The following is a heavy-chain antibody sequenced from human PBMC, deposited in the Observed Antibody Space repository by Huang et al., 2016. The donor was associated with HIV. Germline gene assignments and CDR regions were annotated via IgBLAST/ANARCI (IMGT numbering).Heavy chain of an antibody. V-gene: IGHV7-4-1*02. D-gene: IGHD3-22*01. CDR1: GYTFSGYS. J-gene: IGHJ4*02. CDR3: ARDDFAGYYSDGTGYGSFDS. Sequence: QVQLVQSASELKKPGASVKVSCKASGYTFSGYSINVVRQAPGEGLEWMGRINTHTVNPTYAQAFTGRFVFSLDTSVRTAFLQISSLRTDDTAVYYCARDDFAGYYSDGTGYGSFDSWGQGTLVTVSS. CDR2: INTHTVNP.